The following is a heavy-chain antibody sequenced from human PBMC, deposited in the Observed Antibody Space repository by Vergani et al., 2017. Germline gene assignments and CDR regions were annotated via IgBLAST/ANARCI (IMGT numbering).Heavy chain of an antibody. J-gene: IGHJ2*01. CDR2: ISNSGNG. D-gene: IGHD3-10*01. V-gene: IGHV4-39*01. Sequence: QMQLQESGPGLVKASETLSLTCTVSGDSIISRSYYWGWIRQPPGKGLEWIGSISNSGNGDSSSSLKSRVTITADTSKNQFFLRLTSLTAADTAVYYCAGANYYSGSTSLVRGRYFDVWGRGTLDTVPS. CDR3: AGANYYSGSTSLVRGRYFDV. CDR1: GDSIISRSYY.